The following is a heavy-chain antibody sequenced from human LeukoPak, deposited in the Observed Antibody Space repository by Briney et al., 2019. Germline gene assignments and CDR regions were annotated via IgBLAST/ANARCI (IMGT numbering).Heavy chain of an antibody. CDR2: MNPNSGNT. CDR3: ARGVRPYYYYYYMDV. CDR1: GYTFTSYD. J-gene: IGHJ6*03. V-gene: IGHV1-8*01. D-gene: IGHD2-8*01. Sequence: ASVKVSCKAPGYTFTSYDINWVRQATGQGLEWMGWMNPNSGNTGYAQKFQGRVTMTRNTSISTAYMELRSLRSDDTAVYYCARGVRPYYYYYYMDVWGKGTTVTVSS.